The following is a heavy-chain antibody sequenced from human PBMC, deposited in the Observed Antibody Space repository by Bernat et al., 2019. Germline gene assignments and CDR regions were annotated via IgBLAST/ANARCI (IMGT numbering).Heavy chain of an antibody. CDR1: GFTFSSYS. CDR2: FSSSSSTR. J-gene: IGHJ4*02. CDR3: ARDMGLAAAGAFDY. V-gene: IGHV3-48*01. Sequence: EVHLVESGGGLVQPGGSRRLSCAASGFTFSSYSMNWVRQAPGKVLVWFSCFSSSSSTRYYEDSVKGRFTISRDNAKNSLYLQMNSLRAEDTAVYYCARDMGLAAAGAFDYWGQGTLVTVSS. D-gene: IGHD6-13*01.